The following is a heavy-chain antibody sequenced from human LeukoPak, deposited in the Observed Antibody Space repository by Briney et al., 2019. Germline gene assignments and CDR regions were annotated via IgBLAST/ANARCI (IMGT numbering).Heavy chain of an antibody. V-gene: IGHV3-23*01. CDR3: ANHHPLRYLDL. CDR2: IIDGNGAT. Sequence: GGSLRLSCAASGFTFSTFSMSWVRQAPGKGLEWVSAIIDGNGATYYGDFVKGRFTISRDNSQSTLYLQMNNLRAEDTAVYYCANHHPLRYLDLWGHGILVTVSS. CDR1: GFTFSTFS. J-gene: IGHJ2*01.